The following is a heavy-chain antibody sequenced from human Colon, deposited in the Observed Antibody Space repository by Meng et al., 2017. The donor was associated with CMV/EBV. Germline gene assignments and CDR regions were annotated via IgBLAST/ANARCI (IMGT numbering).Heavy chain of an antibody. Sequence: GGSLRLSCAASGFTFSGSAMHWVRQASGKGLEWVGRIRTKPNSYATEYAASVKGRFTISRDDSNDTAYLHMTSLQTEDTAVYYCAVLAVTEPISYWGQGTPVTVSS. J-gene: IGHJ4*02. D-gene: IGHD6-19*01. V-gene: IGHV3-73*01. CDR2: IRTKPNSYAT. CDR3: AVLAVTEPISY. CDR1: GFTFSGSA.